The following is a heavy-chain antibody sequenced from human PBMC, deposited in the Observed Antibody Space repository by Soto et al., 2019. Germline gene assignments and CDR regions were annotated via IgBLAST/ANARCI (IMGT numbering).Heavy chain of an antibody. CDR3: ARLDTANYYYGMDV. D-gene: IGHD5-18*01. CDR2: IDPSDSYT. Sequence: LGESLKICCKGSGYSFTSYWISWVRQMPGKGLEWMGRIDPSDSYTNYSPSFQGHVTISADKSISTAYLQWSSLKASDTAMYYCARLDTANYYYGMDVWGQGTTVTVSS. V-gene: IGHV5-10-1*01. J-gene: IGHJ6*02. CDR1: GYSFTSYW.